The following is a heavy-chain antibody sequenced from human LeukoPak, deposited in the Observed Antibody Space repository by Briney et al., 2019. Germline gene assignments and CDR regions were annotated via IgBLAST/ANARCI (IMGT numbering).Heavy chain of an antibody. D-gene: IGHD6-19*01. CDR3: ARDPGNSSGWYVDY. CDR2: ISYDGSNK. V-gene: IGHV3-30*04. J-gene: IGHJ4*02. Sequence: GRSLRLSCAASGFTFSSYAMHWVRQAPGKGLEWVAVISYDGSNKYYADSVKGRFTISRDNSKNTLYLQMNSLRAEDTAVYYCARDPGNSSGWYVDYWGQGTLVTVSS. CDR1: GFTFSSYA.